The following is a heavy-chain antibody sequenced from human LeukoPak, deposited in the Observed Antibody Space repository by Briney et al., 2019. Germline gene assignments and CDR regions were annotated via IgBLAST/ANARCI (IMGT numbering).Heavy chain of an antibody. V-gene: IGHV1-18*01. CDR2: ISAYNGNT. J-gene: IGHJ4*02. CDR1: GYTFTSYG. D-gene: IGHD6-13*01. CDR3: ARARRATIGQQMENDY. Sequence: ASVKVSCKASGYTFTSYGISWVRQAPGQGLEWMGWISAYNGNTNYAQKLQGRVTMTTDTSTSTAYMELRSLRSDDTAVYYCARARRATIGQQMENDYWGQGTLVTVSS.